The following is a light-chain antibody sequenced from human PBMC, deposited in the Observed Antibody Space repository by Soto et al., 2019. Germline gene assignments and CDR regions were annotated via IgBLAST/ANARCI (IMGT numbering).Light chain of an antibody. CDR3: QQYGSSPRT. J-gene: IGKJ1*01. V-gene: IGKV3-20*01. CDR2: GAS. CDR1: QSVSSEY. Sequence: EILWTQYPGTLALSSGERATLSCRASQSVSSEYLAWYQQRPDQAPRLLIYGASNRATGIPDRFSGSGSGTDFTLTISRLEPEDFAVYYCQQYGSSPRTFGQGTKVDIK.